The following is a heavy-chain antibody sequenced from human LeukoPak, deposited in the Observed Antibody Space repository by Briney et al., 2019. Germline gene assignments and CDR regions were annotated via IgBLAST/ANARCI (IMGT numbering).Heavy chain of an antibody. CDR1: GGSINSGGYY. V-gene: IGHV4-31*03. J-gene: IGHJ2*01. CDR2: IYYSGST. Sequence: SETLSLTCTVSGGSINSGGYYWSWIRQHPGKGPEWIGYIYYSGSTYYNPSLQSRVTISMDTSKNQFSLKLSSMTAADMAVYYCARRAPSAGYFDLWGRGTLVTVSS. CDR3: ARRAPSAGYFDL.